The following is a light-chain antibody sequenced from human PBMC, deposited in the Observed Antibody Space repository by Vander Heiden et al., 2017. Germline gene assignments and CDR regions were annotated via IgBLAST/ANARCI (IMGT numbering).Light chain of an antibody. V-gene: IGLV2-23*01. J-gene: IGLJ2*01. Sequence: QSALTQPASVSGSPGQSITISCTGTSSDVGGYNLVSGYQQHPGKAPKLMIYEGIKRPSGVSNRFSGSKSGNTASLTISGLQAEDEGDYYCCSYAGSRTYVVFGGGTKLTVL. CDR3: CSYAGSRTYVV. CDR2: EGI. CDR1: SSDVGGYNL.